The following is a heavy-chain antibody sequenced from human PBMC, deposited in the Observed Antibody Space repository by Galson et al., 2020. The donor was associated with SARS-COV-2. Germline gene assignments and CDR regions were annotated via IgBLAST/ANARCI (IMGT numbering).Heavy chain of an antibody. CDR3: ARGESNVERGCYGMYFFYH. CDR2: IYHLGGT. D-gene: IGHD2-15*01. V-gene: IGHV4-39*07. Sequence: SETLSLTCTVSGASINGDIYYWDWIRQPPGGRPEWIGNIYHLGGTSYNPSLRGRVTISMDTSKNQFSLEMTSVTDADTAVYYCARGESNVERGCYGMYFFYHRGQGARVTVS. J-gene: IGHJ4*02. CDR1: GASINGDIYY.